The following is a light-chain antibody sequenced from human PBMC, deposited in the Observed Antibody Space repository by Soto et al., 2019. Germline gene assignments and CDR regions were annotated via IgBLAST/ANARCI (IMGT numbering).Light chain of an antibody. Sequence: DIQMTQSPSTLSSSVGYRFTITCLASQSISGWLAWYQQKPGTAPKLLIYEASNLESGVPSRFSGSGSGTEFTLTISSLQPDDFATYYCQQYNSYSGTFGQGTKVDI. CDR1: QSISGW. CDR3: QQYNSYSGT. V-gene: IGKV1-5*01. J-gene: IGKJ1*01. CDR2: EAS.